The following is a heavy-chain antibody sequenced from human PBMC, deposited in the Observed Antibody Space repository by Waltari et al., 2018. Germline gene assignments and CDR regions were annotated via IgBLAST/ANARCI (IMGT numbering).Heavy chain of an antibody. D-gene: IGHD3-22*01. V-gene: IGHV4-38-2*02. CDR2: IYFSGST. CDR1: GYSISSGYY. J-gene: IGHJ4*02. Sequence: QVQRQESGPGLVKPSETLYLTCTVSGYSISSGYYWGWIRQPPGKGLEWIGSIYFSGSTYYNPSLKSRVTISVDTAKNHSSRKLSPVTAADTAVYYCARDPGYYDTSGYPAYFDYWGQGTLVTVSS. CDR3: ARDPGYYDTSGYPAYFDY.